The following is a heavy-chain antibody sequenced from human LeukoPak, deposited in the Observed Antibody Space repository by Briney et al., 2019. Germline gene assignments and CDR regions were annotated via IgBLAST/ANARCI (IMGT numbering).Heavy chain of an antibody. J-gene: IGHJ3*02. CDR3: AKDGGSMAVPDAFDI. CDR2: ISYDGSKK. Sequence: PGGSLRLSCAASGFTFSSYGMHWVRQAPGKGLEWVAVISYDGSKKYYADSVEGRFTISRDDSKNTLYLQMNSLRAEDTAVYYCAKDGGSMAVPDAFDIWGQGTMVTVSS. CDR1: GFTFSSYG. D-gene: IGHD6-19*01. V-gene: IGHV3-30*18.